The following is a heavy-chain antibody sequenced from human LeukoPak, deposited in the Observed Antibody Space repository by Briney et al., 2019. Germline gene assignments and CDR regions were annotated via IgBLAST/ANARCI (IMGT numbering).Heavy chain of an antibody. CDR2: IYYSGTT. CDR3: ASGYSYGLYDY. V-gene: IGHV4-59*11. CDR1: GGSFSSHY. Sequence: SETLSLTCTVSGGSFSSHYWSWVRQPPGKGLEWIGYIYYSGTTNYNPSLKSRVTISVDTSKNQFSLKLSSVTAADTAVYYCASGYSYGLYDYWGQGTLVTVSS. J-gene: IGHJ4*02. D-gene: IGHD5-18*01.